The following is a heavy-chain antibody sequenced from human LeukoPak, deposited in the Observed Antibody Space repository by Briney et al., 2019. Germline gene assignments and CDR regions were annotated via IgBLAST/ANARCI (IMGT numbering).Heavy chain of an antibody. CDR3: ARVRGTGYSYYFDY. V-gene: IGHV4-59*10. Sequence: PSETLSLTCAVYGGSFSGYYWSWIRQPAGKGLEWIGRIYTSGSTNYNPSLKSRVTMSVDTSKNQFSLKLSSVTAADTAVYYCARVRGTGYSYYFDYWGQGTLVTVSS. CDR2: IYTSGST. D-gene: IGHD3/OR15-3a*01. CDR1: GGSFSGYY. J-gene: IGHJ4*02.